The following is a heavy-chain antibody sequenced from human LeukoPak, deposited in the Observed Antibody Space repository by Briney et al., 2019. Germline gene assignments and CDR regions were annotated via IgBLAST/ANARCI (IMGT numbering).Heavy chain of an antibody. J-gene: IGHJ5*02. CDR1: GFTFSGYN. CDR2: ISSSSSII. D-gene: IGHD1-7*01. CDR3: ARDHLNWNYGHNAFDP. Sequence: PGGSLRLSCAASGFTFSGYNMNWVRQSPGKGLEWVSYISSSSSIIYYADSVKGRFSISRDNAKNSLYLQMNSLRAEDTAVYYCARDHLNWNYGHNAFDPWGQGTLVTVSS. V-gene: IGHV3-48*01.